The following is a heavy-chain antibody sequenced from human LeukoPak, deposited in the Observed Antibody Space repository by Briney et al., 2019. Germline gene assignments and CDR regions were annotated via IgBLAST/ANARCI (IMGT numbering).Heavy chain of an antibody. J-gene: IGHJ6*03. V-gene: IGHV1-69*05. CDR3: ARAIAARPETYYYYYYMDV. D-gene: IGHD6-6*01. Sequence: ASVKVSCKASGGTFSSYAISWVRQAPGQGLERMGGIIPIFGTANYAQKFQGRVTITTDESTSTAYMELSSLRSEDTAVYYCARAIAARPETYYYYYYMDVWGKGTTVTVSS. CDR2: IIPIFGTA. CDR1: GGTFSSYA.